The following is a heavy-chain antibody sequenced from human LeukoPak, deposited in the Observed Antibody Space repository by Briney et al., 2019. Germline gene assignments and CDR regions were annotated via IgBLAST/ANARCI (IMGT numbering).Heavy chain of an antibody. V-gene: IGHV4-39*01. CDR3: ARGHNYYDSSGYYPDY. J-gene: IGHJ4*02. CDR2: IYYSGST. Sequence: SETLSLTCTVSGGSISSSSYYWGWIRQPPGKGLEWIGSIYYSGSTYYNPSLKSRVTISVDTSKNQFSLKLSSVTAADTAVYYCARGHNYYDSSGYYPDYWGQGTLVTVSS. CDR1: GGSISSSSYY. D-gene: IGHD3-22*01.